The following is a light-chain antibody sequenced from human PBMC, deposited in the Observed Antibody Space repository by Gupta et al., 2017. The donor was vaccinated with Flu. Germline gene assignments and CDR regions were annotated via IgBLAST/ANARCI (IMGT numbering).Light chain of an antibody. J-gene: IGLJ2*01. CDR1: SSDIGSYNY. CDR3: SSCTSSTTVV. Sequence: QPALTQPASVSGSPGQSITISCTGTSSDIGSYNYVSWYQQHPGKAPKLLIYGVTNRPSGVSNRFSGSKSGDTASLTISWLQAEDEADYYCSSCTSSTTVVFGGGTKLTVL. V-gene: IGLV2-14*01. CDR2: GVT.